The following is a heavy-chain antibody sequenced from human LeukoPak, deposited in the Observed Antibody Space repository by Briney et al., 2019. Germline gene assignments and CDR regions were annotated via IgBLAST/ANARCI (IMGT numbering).Heavy chain of an antibody. CDR3: ARAHSYGPTFDY. V-gene: IGHV4-59*01. Sequence: SETLSLTCTVSGGSITNYYWSWIRQPPGKGLEWIGYIYYSGNTNYNPSLKSRVTMSVNTSKNQFSLKLSSVSAADTAVYFCARAHSYGPTFDYWGQGTLVTVSS. J-gene: IGHJ4*02. CDR1: GGSITNYY. D-gene: IGHD5-18*01. CDR2: IYYSGNT.